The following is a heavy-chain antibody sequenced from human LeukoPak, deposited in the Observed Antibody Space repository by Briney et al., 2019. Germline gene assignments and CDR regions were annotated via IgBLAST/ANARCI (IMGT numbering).Heavy chain of an antibody. CDR2: IHYSGST. D-gene: IGHD5-24*01. CDR1: GGSISSYY. J-gene: IGHJ5*02. CDR3: ARVGGYNYAWFDP. V-gene: IGHV4-59*01. Sequence: SWTLSLTCTVSGGSISSYYWSWIRQPPGKGRDGIGYIHYSGSTNYNPSLKSRVTISVDTSKNQFSLKLSSVTAADTAVYYCARVGGYNYAWFDPWGQGTLVTVSS.